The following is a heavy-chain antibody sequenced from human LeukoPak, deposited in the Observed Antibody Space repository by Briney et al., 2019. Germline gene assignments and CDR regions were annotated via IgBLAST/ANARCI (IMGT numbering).Heavy chain of an antibody. V-gene: IGHV1-18*01. J-gene: IGHJ6*02. D-gene: IGHD2-21*02. CDR2: ISAYNGNT. CDR3: ARGGPVVVTAMNYYGMDV. CDR1: GYTFTSYG. Sequence: GASVKVSCKASGYTFTSYGISWVRQAPGQGLEWMGWISAYNGNTNYAQKLQGRVTMTTDTSTSTAYVELRSLRSDDTAVYYCARGGPVVVTAMNYYGMDVWGQGTTVTVSS.